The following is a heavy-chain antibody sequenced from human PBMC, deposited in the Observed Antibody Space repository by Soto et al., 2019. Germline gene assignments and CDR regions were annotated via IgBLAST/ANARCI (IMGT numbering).Heavy chain of an antibody. CDR3: AKGIGVLLLWFGESYFDY. Sequence: EVQLLESGGGLVQPGGSLRLSCAASGFTFSSYAMSWVRQAPGKGLEWVSAISGSGGSTYYADSVKGRFTISRDNSKNTLYLQMNSLRAEDTAVYYCAKGIGVLLLWFGESYFDYWGQGTLVTVSS. CDR1: GFTFSSYA. D-gene: IGHD3-10*01. J-gene: IGHJ4*02. CDR2: ISGSGGST. V-gene: IGHV3-23*01.